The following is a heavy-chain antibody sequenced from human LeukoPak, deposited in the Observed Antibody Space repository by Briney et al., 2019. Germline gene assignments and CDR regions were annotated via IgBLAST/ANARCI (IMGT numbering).Heavy chain of an antibody. CDR2: VYYDGTS. D-gene: IGHD5-24*01. CDR1: GGSINSHSYY. J-gene: IGHJ4*02. Sequence: SETLSLTCTVSGGSINSHSYYWGWIRQPPGKGLEWIGSVYYDGTSYSNPSLKTRVGVFVDTSRDQFSLDLDFVTAADTALYYCVRHISTNTGYFDSCGQGTLVSVSS. V-gene: IGHV4-39*01. CDR3: VRHISTNTGYFDS.